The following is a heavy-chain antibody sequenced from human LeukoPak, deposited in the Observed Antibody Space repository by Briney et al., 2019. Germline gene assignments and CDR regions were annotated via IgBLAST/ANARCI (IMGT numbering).Heavy chain of an antibody. D-gene: IGHD3-22*01. J-gene: IGHJ4*02. CDR3: AREGYYYDSSGYFVSPHIDY. V-gene: IGHV4-34*01. CDR2: INHSGST. CDR1: GGSFSGYY. Sequence: PSETLCLTCAVYGGSFSGYYWSWIRQPPGKGLEWIGEINHSGSTNYNPSLKSRVTISVDTSKNQFSLKLSSVTAADTAVYYCAREGYYYDSSGYFVSPHIDYWGQGTLVTVSS.